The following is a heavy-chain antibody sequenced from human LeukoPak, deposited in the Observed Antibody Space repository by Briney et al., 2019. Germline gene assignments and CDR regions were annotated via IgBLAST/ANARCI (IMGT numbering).Heavy chain of an antibody. Sequence: SVKVSCKASGGTFSSYAISWVRQAPGQGLEWXXXXIPIFGIANYAQKFQGRVTITADKSTSTAYMELSSLRSEDTAVYYCARDRRYYDSSGYRYYFDYWGQGTLVTVSS. CDR3: ARDRRYYDSSGYRYYFDY. CDR2: XIPIFGIA. CDR1: GGTFSSYA. D-gene: IGHD3-22*01. J-gene: IGHJ4*02. V-gene: IGHV1-69*10.